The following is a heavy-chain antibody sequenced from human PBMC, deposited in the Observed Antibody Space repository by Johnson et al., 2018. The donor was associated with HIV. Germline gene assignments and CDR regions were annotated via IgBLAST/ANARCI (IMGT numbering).Heavy chain of an antibody. V-gene: IGHV3-33*08. CDR1: GFTFSHYG. Sequence: QVQLVESGGGVVQPGRSLTLSCAASGFTFSHYGMHWVRQAPGKGLEWVAFIRYDGSNKYYADSVKGRFTISRDNAKNSLYLQMNSMRGEDTALYYCARAGGAVRVNGVDMWGQGTMVTVSS. CDR2: IRYDGSNK. CDR3: ARAGGAVRVNGVDM. J-gene: IGHJ3*02. D-gene: IGHD6-19*01.